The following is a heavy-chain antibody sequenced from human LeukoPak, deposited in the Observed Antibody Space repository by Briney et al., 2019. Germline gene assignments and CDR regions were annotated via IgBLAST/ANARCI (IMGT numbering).Heavy chain of an antibody. Sequence: ASVKVSCKASGYTFTGYYMHWVRQAPGQGLEWVGIINPSGGSTSYAQKFQGRVTMTRDMSTSTIYMQLSSLRSDDTAVYYCVRERERGTYFIWGQGTLVTVSS. J-gene: IGHJ4*02. CDR2: INPSGGST. V-gene: IGHV1-46*01. CDR3: VRERERGTYFI. CDR1: GYTFTGYY. D-gene: IGHD3-10*01.